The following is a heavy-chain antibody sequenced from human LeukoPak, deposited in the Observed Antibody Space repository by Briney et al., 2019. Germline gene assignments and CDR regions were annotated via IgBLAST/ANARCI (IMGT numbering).Heavy chain of an antibody. CDR3: ARGAAAFYYYMDV. D-gene: IGHD6-13*01. V-gene: IGHV1-2*02. CDR2: INPNSGGT. J-gene: IGHJ6*03. CDR1: GYTFTGYY. Sequence: ASVKVSCKASGYTFTGYYMHWVRQAPGQGLEWMGWINPNSGGTKYAQKFQGRVTMTRDTSISTAYMELSRLRSDDTAVYYCARGAAAFYYYMDVWGKGTTVTVSS.